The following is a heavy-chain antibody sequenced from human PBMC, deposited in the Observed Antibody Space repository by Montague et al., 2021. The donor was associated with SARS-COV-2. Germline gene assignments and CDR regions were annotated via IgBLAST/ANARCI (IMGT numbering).Heavy chain of an antibody. V-gene: IGHV4-61*02. D-gene: IGHD6-19*01. J-gene: IGHJ4*02. Sequence: TLSLTCTVSGGSISSGSYYWSWIRQPAGKGLDWIGRTSISGSTXYNPSLKSRVTISVDTSKNQFSLKLSSVTAADTAVYYCARDIAVAGLFDYWGQGTLVTVSS. CDR3: ARDIAVAGLFDY. CDR2: TSISGST. CDR1: GGSISSGSYY.